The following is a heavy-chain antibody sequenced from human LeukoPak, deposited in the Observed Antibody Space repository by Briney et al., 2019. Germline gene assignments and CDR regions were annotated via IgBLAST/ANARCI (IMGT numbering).Heavy chain of an antibody. CDR1: GYTFTSYD. CDR3: ARIKSSSSYSRRQWLRRDFGY. J-gene: IGHJ4*02. CDR2: MNPNSGNT. Sequence: GASVKVSCKASGYTFTSYDINWVRQATGQGLEWMGWMNPNSGNTGYAQKFQGRVTMTRNTSISTAYMELSSLRSEDTAVYYCARIKSSSSYSRRQWLRRDFGYWGQGTLVTVSS. V-gene: IGHV1-8*01. D-gene: IGHD6-6*01.